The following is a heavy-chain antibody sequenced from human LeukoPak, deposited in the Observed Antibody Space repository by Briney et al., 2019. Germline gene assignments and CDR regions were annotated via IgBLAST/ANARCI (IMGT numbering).Heavy chain of an antibody. J-gene: IGHJ4*02. CDR2: ISSSSSYT. Sequence: GGSLRLSCAASGFTFSSYSMNWVRQAPGKGLEWVSSISSSSSYTYYADSVKGRFTISRDNSKNTLYLQMNSLRAEDTAVYYCAKDIHYDRVDWGQGTLVTVSS. CDR3: AKDIHYDRVD. V-gene: IGHV3-21*04. CDR1: GFTFSSYS. D-gene: IGHD3-22*01.